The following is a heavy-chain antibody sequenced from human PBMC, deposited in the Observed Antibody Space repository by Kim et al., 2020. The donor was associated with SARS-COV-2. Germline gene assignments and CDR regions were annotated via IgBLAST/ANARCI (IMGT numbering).Heavy chain of an antibody. CDR3: ARPRGYSYGNFDY. Sequence: YADSVKGRFTISRDNAKNSLYLQMNSLRAEDTAVYYCARPRGYSYGNFDYWGQGTLVTVSS. J-gene: IGHJ4*02. D-gene: IGHD5-18*01. V-gene: IGHV3-21*01.